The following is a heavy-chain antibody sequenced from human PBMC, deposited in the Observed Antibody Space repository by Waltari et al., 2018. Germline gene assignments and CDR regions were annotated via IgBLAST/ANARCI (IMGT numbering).Heavy chain of an antibody. CDR2: IRYDGSNK. CDR3: AKAGLVTANYYYYMDV. V-gene: IGHV3-30*02. CDR1: GFTFSSYG. J-gene: IGHJ6*03. Sequence: QVQLVESGGGVVQPGGSLRLSCAASGFTFSSYGMHWVRQAPGKGLEWVAFIRYDGSNKYYADSVKGRFTISRDNSKNTLYLQMNSLRAEDTAVYYCAKAGLVTANYYYYMDVWGKGTTVTISS. D-gene: IGHD2-21*02.